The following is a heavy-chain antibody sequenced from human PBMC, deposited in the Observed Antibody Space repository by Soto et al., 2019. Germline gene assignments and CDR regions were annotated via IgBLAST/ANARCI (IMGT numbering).Heavy chain of an antibody. CDR2: ISSYYGTT. CDR3: ARDHGKWESNHYGMDV. J-gene: IGHJ6*02. V-gene: IGHV1-18*01. CDR1: GYSFSDYG. Sequence: ASVKVSCKASGYSFSDYGINWVRQAPGQGLEWMGWISSYYGTTKYAQMLQARVTMTADTSASTAYMELRSLRSDDTAVYYCARDHGKWESNHYGMDVWGLGTTLTV. D-gene: IGHD1-26*01.